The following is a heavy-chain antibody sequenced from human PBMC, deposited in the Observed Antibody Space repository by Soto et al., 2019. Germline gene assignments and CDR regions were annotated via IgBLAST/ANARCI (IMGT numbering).Heavy chain of an antibody. J-gene: IGHJ4*02. Sequence: QVQLVQSGAEVKKPGSSVKVSCKASGGTFTNSAVVWVRQTPAQGLEWMGGIIPLFGRANYAQKFQGRVTINADESTTTAYMEVSSLISENTAVYYCATKVRYYDRVFDSWSQGILVTGSS. CDR3: ATKVRYYDRVFDS. CDR1: GGTFTNSA. V-gene: IGHV1-69*01. D-gene: IGHD3-9*01. CDR2: IIPLFGRA.